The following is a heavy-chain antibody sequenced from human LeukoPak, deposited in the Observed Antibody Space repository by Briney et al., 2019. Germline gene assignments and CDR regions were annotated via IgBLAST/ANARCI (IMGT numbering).Heavy chain of an antibody. CDR1: GLTFSSYS. CDR2: ISSSSSYI. CDR3: ARVLSRAFDI. D-gene: IGHD2-8*02. J-gene: IGHJ3*02. Sequence: GGSLRLSCAASGLTFSSYSMNWVRQAPGKGLEWVSSISSSSSYIYYADSVKGRFTISRDNAKNSLYLQMNSLRAEDTAVYYCARVLSRAFDIWGQGTMVTVSS. V-gene: IGHV3-21*01.